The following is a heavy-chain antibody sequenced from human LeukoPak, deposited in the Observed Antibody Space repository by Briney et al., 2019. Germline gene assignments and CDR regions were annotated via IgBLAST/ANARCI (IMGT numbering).Heavy chain of an antibody. D-gene: IGHD6-19*01. J-gene: IGHJ4*02. V-gene: IGHV1-8*01. CDR2: MNPNSGNT. Sequence: ASVKVSCKASGYTFTSYDINWVRQATGQGLEWMGWMNPNSGNTGYAQKFQGRVTMTEDTSTDTAYMELSSLRSEDTAVYYCATGLFSSGRYFDYWGQGTLVTVSS. CDR3: ATGLFSSGRYFDY. CDR1: GYTFTSYD.